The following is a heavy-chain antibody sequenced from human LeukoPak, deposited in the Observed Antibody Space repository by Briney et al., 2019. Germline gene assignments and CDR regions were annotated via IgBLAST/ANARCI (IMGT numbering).Heavy chain of an antibody. V-gene: IGHV3-30*03. CDR3: ARERGIPGDYYYYYMDV. CDR1: GFTFSSYG. Sequence: PGGSLRLSCAASGFTFSSYGMSWVRQAPGKGLEWVAVISYDGSNKYYADSVKGRFTISRDNSKNTLYLQMNSLRAEDTAVYYCARERGIPGDYYYYYMDVWGKGTTVTVSS. J-gene: IGHJ6*03. CDR2: ISYDGSNK.